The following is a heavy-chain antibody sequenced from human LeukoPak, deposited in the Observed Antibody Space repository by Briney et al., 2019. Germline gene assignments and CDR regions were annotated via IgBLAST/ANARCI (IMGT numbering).Heavy chain of an antibody. CDR3: ARVRCSSTSCYIINWFDP. CDR2: IIPILGIA. V-gene: IGHV1-69*04. J-gene: IGHJ5*02. CDR1: GGTFSSYA. D-gene: IGHD2-2*02. Sequence: ASVKVSCKASGGTFSSYAISWVRQAPGQGLEWMGRIIPILGIANYAQKFQGRVTITADKSTSTAYMELSSLRSEDTAVYYCARVRCSSTSCYIINWFDPWGQGTLVTVSS.